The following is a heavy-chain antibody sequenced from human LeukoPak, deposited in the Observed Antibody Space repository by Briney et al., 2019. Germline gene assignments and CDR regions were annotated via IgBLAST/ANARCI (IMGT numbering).Heavy chain of an antibody. V-gene: IGHV3-7*01. D-gene: IGHD3-3*01. J-gene: IGHJ6*03. CDR1: GFTFSSYW. CDR2: IKQDGSEK. Sequence: PGGSLRLSCATSGFTFSSYWMSWVRQAPGKGLEWVANIKQDGSEKYYVDSVKGRFTISRDNAKNSLYLQMNSLRAEDTAVYYCARDPGGDYDFWSGYYRGRGSYYYCMDVWGKGTTVTVSS. CDR3: ARDPGGDYDFWSGYYRGRGSYYYCMDV.